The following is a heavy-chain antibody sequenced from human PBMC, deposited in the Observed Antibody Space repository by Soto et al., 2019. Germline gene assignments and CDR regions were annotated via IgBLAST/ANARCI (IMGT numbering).Heavy chain of an antibody. D-gene: IGHD1-7*01. J-gene: IGHJ6*02. V-gene: IGHV5-10-1*01. CDR1: GYSFTSYW. Sequence: GESLKISCKGSGYSFTSYWISWVRQMPGKGLEWMGRIDPSDSYTNYSPSFQGHVTISADKSISTAYLQWSSLKASDTAMYYCARQLELELRDGYYYYYGMDVWGQGTTVTVSS. CDR3: ARQLELELRDGYYYYYGMDV. CDR2: IDPSDSYT.